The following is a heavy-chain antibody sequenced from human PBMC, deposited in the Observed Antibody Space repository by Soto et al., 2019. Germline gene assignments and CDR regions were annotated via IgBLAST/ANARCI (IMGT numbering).Heavy chain of an antibody. CDR1: GYTFTSYA. D-gene: IGHD2-15*01. V-gene: IGHV1-3*01. CDR3: ANMSGVGAPVSVCGY. J-gene: IGHJ4*02. Sequence: QVQLVQSGAEVKKPGASVKVSCKASGYTFTSYAIRWLRQAPGQGLEWVGWIHAGNGDIKYAQKFQGRVTITADTSARTDYMELRSLTSADTGIYDCANMSGVGAPVSVCGYWGQGTLVTLAS. CDR2: IHAGNGDI.